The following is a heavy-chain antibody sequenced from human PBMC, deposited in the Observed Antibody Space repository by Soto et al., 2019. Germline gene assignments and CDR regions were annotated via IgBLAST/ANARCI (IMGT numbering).Heavy chain of an antibody. V-gene: IGHV1-2*02. CDR1: GGTFSSYA. J-gene: IGHJ4*02. CDR2: IIPNSGGT. D-gene: IGHD6-6*01. CDR3: ASSRLSSIAARS. Sequence: VASVKVSCKASGGTFSSYAISWVRQAPGQGLEWMGGIIPNSGGTNYAQKFQGRVTMTRDTSISTAYMELSRLRSDDTAVYYCASSRLSSIAARSWGQGTLVTVSS.